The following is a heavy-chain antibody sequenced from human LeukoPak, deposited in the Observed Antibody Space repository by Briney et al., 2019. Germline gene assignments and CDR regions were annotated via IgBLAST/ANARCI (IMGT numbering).Heavy chain of an antibody. CDR3: ARDEIVYGMDV. CDR2: ISYDGSNK. Sequence: PGGSLRLSCAASGFTFSSYAMHWVRQAPGKGLEWVAVISYDGSNKYYADSVKGRFTISRDNSKNTLYLQMNSLRAEDTAVYYCARDEIVYGMDVWGQGTTVTVSS. CDR1: GFTFSSYA. J-gene: IGHJ6*02. V-gene: IGHV3-30-3*01. D-gene: IGHD1-26*01.